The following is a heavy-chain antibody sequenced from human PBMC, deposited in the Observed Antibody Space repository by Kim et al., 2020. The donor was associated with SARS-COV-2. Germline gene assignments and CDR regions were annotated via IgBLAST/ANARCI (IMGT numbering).Heavy chain of an antibody. D-gene: IGHD3-22*01. V-gene: IGHV3-9*01. Sequence: GGSLKLSCAASGFTFGDYAMYWVRQAPGKGLEWVSGISWNSNTIGYADSVKGRFTISRDNAKNSLYLQMNSLRTEDTALYYCAKDYYDSSGYFDYWGQGT. J-gene: IGHJ4*02. CDR1: GFTFGDYA. CDR3: AKDYYDSSGYFDY. CDR2: ISWNSNTI.